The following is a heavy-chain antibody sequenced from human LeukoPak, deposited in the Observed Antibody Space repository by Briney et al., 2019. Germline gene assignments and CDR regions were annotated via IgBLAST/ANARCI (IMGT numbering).Heavy chain of an antibody. CDR3: ASSNSGSYYDFDY. Sequence: SETLSLTCTVSGGSISSSSYYWGWIRQPPGKGLEWIGSIYYSGSTYYNPSLKSRVTISVDTSKNQFSPKLSSVTAADTAVYYCASSNSGSYYDFDYWGQGTLVTVSS. CDR2: IYYSGST. CDR1: GGSISSSSYY. D-gene: IGHD1-26*01. J-gene: IGHJ4*02. V-gene: IGHV4-39*07.